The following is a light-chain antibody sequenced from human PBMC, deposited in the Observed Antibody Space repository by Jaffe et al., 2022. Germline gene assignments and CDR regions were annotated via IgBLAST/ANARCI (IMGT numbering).Light chain of an antibody. CDR1: QDTSNY. J-gene: IGKJ1*01. CDR3: QKYNAAPWT. CDR2: SAS. V-gene: IGKV1-27*01. Sequence: DIQMTQSPSSLSASVGDRVTITCRASQDTSNYLAWYQQKSGKVPKLLISSASVLQSGVPSRFSGSGSGTDFTLTISSLQPEDVATYYCQKYNAAPWTFGQGTKVEIK.